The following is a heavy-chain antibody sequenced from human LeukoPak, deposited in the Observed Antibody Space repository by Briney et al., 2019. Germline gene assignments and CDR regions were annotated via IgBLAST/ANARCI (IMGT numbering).Heavy chain of an antibody. D-gene: IGHD3-22*01. J-gene: IGHJ4*02. Sequence: GGSLRLSCAASGFTFSSYGMHWVRQAPGKGLEWVSAISGSGGSTYYADSVKGRFTISRDNSKNTLYLQMNSLRAEDTAVYYCARDSSGYYQYDYWGQGTLVTVSS. CDR1: GFTFSSYG. V-gene: IGHV3-23*01. CDR2: ISGSGGST. CDR3: ARDSSGYYQYDY.